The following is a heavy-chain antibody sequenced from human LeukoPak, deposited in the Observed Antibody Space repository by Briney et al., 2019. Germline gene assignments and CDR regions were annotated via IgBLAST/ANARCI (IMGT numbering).Heavy chain of an antibody. CDR1: GYSIRSGFY. Sequence: LSETLSLTCTVSGYSIRSGFYWGWIRQSPSRGLEWLGRTYYRSKWYNDYAVSVKSRITINPDTSKNQFSLQLNSVTPEDTAVYYCAREQAAFTIQHWGQGTLVTVSS. CDR2: TYYRSKWYN. V-gene: IGHV6-1*01. J-gene: IGHJ1*01. D-gene: IGHD3-10*01. CDR3: AREQAAFTIQH.